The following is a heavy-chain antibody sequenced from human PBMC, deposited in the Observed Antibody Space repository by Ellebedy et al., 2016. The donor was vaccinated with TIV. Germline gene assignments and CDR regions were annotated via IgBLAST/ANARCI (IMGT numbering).Heavy chain of an antibody. V-gene: IGHV1-18*04. CDR3: ARREVVHCSSTSCYDEVVELDY. CDR2: ISAYNGNT. CDR1: GYTFTSYG. J-gene: IGHJ4*02. D-gene: IGHD2-2*01. Sequence: AASVKVSCKASGYTFTSYGISWVRQAPGQGLEWMGWISAYNGNTNYAQKLQGRVTMTTDTSTSTAYMELRSLRSDDTAVYYCARREVVHCSSTSCYDEVVELDYWGQGTLVTVSS.